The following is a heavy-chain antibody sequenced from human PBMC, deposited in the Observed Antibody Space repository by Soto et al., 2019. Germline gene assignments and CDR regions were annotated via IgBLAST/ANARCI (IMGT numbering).Heavy chain of an antibody. J-gene: IGHJ4*02. Sequence: QVQLVQSGAEVKKPGSSVKVSCKASGGTFSSYTISWVRQAPGQGLEWMGRIIPILGIANYAQKFQGRVTITADKSTSPAYMELSSLRSEDTAVYYCARDEGSSGWYVDYWGQGTLVTVSS. D-gene: IGHD6-19*01. V-gene: IGHV1-69*08. CDR1: GGTFSSYT. CDR2: IIPILGIA. CDR3: ARDEGSSGWYVDY.